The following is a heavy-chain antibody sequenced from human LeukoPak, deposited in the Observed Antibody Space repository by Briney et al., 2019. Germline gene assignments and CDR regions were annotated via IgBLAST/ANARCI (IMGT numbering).Heavy chain of an antibody. CDR1: GFIVRSNH. Sequence: GGSLRLSCAAFGFIVRSNHINWVRQAPGKGLEWVSITYSGDTTYYADSVKGRFIISRDDSKNTLSLQMDDLRVEDTAVYYCARERPDSRNLDSWGRGALVTVSS. CDR2: TYSGDTT. CDR3: ARERPDSRNLDS. D-gene: IGHD1-14*01. V-gene: IGHV3-66*01. J-gene: IGHJ4*02.